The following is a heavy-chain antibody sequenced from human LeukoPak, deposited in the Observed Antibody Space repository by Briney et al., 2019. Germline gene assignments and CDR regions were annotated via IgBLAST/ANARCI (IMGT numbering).Heavy chain of an antibody. V-gene: IGHV4-4*02. Sequence: SETLSLTCAISGGSVSSTNRWSWVRQSPGKGLEWIGEIHHSGNTNYNPSLKSRVTISVDTSKNQFSLKLSSVTAADTAVYYCARVIPDPVLRYFDWLYGRGWFDPWGQGTLVTVSS. CDR3: ARVIPDPVLRYFDWLYGRGWFDP. CDR1: GGSVSSTNR. CDR2: IHHSGNT. D-gene: IGHD3-9*01. J-gene: IGHJ5*02.